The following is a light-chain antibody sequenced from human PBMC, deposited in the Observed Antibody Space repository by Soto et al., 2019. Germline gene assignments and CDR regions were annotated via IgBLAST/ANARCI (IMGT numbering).Light chain of an antibody. J-gene: IGKJ2*01. Sequence: DIQMTQSPSSVSASVGDRVTITCRASQDISDWLAWYQQKPGKAPILLIYAASSLQSGVPSRFSGSGSGTDFSLTISSLQTEDFATYYCQQANSFPFTFGQGTKLEIK. CDR3: QQANSFPFT. V-gene: IGKV1-12*02. CDR2: AAS. CDR1: QDISDW.